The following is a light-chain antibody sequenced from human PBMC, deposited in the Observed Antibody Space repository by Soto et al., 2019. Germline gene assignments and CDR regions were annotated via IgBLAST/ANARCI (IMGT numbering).Light chain of an antibody. V-gene: IGLV2-8*01. CDR3: SSYAGINSV. CDR2: EVS. CDR1: SSDVGGYNY. J-gene: IGLJ2*01. Sequence: QSALTQPPSASGSPGQSVTISCTGTSSDVGGYNYVSWYQQYPGKAPKLMIYEVSKRPSGVPDRFSGSKSGNTASLTVSGLQVEDEADYYCSSYAGINSVFGGGTKLTVL.